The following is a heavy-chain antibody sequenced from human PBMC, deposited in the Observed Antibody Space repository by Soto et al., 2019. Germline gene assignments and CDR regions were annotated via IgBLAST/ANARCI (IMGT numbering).Heavy chain of an antibody. J-gene: IGHJ5*02. CDR1: GGSISSSSYY. CDR3: ASVLYSSSWYSSYNWFDP. V-gene: IGHV4-39*01. CDR2: IYYSGST. Sequence: QLQLQESGPGLVKPSETLSLTCTVSGGSISSSSYYWGWIRQPPGKGLEWIGSIYYSGSTYYNPSLKSRVTISVDTSKNQFSLKLSSVTAADTAVYYCASVLYSSSWYSSYNWFDPWGQGTLVTVSS. D-gene: IGHD6-13*01.